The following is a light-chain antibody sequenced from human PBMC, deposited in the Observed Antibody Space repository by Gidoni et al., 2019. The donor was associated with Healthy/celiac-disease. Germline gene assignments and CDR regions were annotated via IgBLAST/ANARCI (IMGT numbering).Light chain of an antibody. CDR3: RQRSNWTYT. J-gene: IGKJ2*01. V-gene: IGKV3-11*01. CDR1: QSVNSY. Sequence: EIVFTQSPATLSLSPGERATLSCRASQSVNSYLALYQQKPSQAPRLLIYDASNRATGIPARFSSSRAGTDFSLTISSLEHAEFAVTYCRQRSNWTYTFXQXTKLEIK. CDR2: DAS.